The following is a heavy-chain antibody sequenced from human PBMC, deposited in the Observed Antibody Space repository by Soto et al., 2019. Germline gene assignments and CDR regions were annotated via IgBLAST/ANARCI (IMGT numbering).Heavy chain of an antibody. D-gene: IGHD6-13*01. CDR3: TRDASRDSSARGWFDP. V-gene: IGHV3-21*01. J-gene: IGHJ5*02. CDR1: GFTFRSFT. Sequence: EVHLVESGGGLVKPGGSLRLSCAASGFTFRSFTMNWVRQAPGKGLEWVSTISSNSAYIHYTDALRGRFTISRDNAKNSLHLQMNSLRAEDTAVYYCTRDASRDSSARGWFDPWGPGTLVTVSS. CDR2: ISSNSAYI.